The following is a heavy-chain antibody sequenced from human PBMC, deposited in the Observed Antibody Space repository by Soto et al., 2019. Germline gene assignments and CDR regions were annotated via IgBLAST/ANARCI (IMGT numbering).Heavy chain of an antibody. V-gene: IGHV4-31*03. Sequence: SETLSLTCSLSGGSISSEGYYWTWIRQHPGKGLEWIGDFYYSGTTSYSPSLKSRLTISVDTSNNQFYLRLTSVTAADTAMYYCARRHDILTGSDSFDVWGRGTMVTVSS. J-gene: IGHJ3*01. D-gene: IGHD3-9*01. CDR3: ARRHDILTGSDSFDV. CDR1: GGSISSEGYY. CDR2: FYYSGTT.